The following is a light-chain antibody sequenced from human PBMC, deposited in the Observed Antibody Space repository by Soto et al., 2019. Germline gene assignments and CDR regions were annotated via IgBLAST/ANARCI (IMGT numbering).Light chain of an antibody. J-gene: IGKJ1*01. CDR3: QQYNNWPPWT. CDR1: QSVSSN. Sequence: EIVMTQSPATLSVSPGERATLSCRASQSVSSNLAWYQQKPGQAPMLLIYGASTRATGIPARFSGSGSGTEFTLTISSLQSEDFAVYYCQQYNNWPPWTFGQGTKV. CDR2: GAS. V-gene: IGKV3-15*01.